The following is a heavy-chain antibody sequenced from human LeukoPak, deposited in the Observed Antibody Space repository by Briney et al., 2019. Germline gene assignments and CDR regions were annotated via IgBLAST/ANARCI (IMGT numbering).Heavy chain of an antibody. V-gene: IGHV3-30-3*01. D-gene: IGHD3-22*01. J-gene: IGHJ4*02. CDR1: GFTFSSYA. CDR3: ARDGYYYDSSGYYSMIFDY. CDR2: ISYDGSNK. Sequence: PGGSLRLSCAASGFTFSSYAMHWVCQAPGKGLEWVAVISYDGSNKYYADSVKGRFTISRDNSKNTLYLQMNSLRAEDTAVYYCARDGYYYDSSGYYSMIFDYWGQGTLVTVSS.